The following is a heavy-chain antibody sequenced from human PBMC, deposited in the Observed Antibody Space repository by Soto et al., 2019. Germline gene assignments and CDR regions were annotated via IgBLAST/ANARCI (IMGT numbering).Heavy chain of an antibody. CDR2: ISSSSSYI. J-gene: IGHJ6*02. V-gene: IGHV3-21*01. D-gene: IGHD3-9*01. CDR1: GFTFSSYS. Sequence: GGSLRLSCAASGFTFSSYSMNWVRQAPGKGLEWVSSISSSSSYIYYADSVKGRFTISRDNAKNSLYLQMNSLRAEDTAVYYCARDGLYYDTLTGYTHYYYGMDVWGQGTTVTVSS. CDR3: ARDGLYYDTLTGYTHYYYGMDV.